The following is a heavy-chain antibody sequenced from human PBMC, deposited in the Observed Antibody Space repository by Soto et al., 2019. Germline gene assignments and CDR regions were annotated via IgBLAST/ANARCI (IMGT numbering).Heavy chain of an antibody. V-gene: IGHV5-10-1*01. Sequence: PGESLKISCKGSGYSFTSYWIRWVRQMPGKGLEWMGRIDPSDSYTNYSPSFQGHVTISADKSISTAYLQWSSLKASDTAMYYCARHRGGKYSSSLHVLDAFDIWGQGTMVTVSS. D-gene: IGHD6-6*01. J-gene: IGHJ3*02. CDR1: GYSFTSYW. CDR3: ARHRGGKYSSSLHVLDAFDI. CDR2: IDPSDSYT.